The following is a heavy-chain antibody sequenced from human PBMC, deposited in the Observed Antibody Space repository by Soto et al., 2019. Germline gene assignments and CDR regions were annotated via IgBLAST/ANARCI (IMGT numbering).Heavy chain of an antibody. CDR1: GGSISSGGYY. CDR2: IYYSGST. V-gene: IGHV4-31*03. J-gene: IGHJ4*02. CDR3: ARVRVPYSLWAVVTAIPGRLVFDY. D-gene: IGHD2-21*02. Sequence: QVQLQESGPGLVKPSQTLSLTCTVSGGSISSGGYYWSWIRQHPGKGLEWIGYIYYSGSTYYNPSLKSRVTISVDTSKNQFSLKLSSVTAADTAVYYCARVRVPYSLWAVVTAIPGRLVFDYWGQGTLVTVSS.